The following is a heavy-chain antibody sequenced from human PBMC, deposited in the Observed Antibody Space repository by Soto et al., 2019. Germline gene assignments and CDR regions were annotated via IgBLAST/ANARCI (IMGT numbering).Heavy chain of an antibody. Sequence: GGSLRLSCAASGFTFDDYAMHWVRQAPGKGLEWVSGISWNSGSIGYADSVKGRFTISRDNAKNSLYLQMNSLRAEDTAVYYCARDGRPYYDILTGYYTWFDPWGQGTLVTVSS. J-gene: IGHJ5*02. D-gene: IGHD3-9*01. CDR2: ISWNSGSI. CDR3: ARDGRPYYDILTGYYTWFDP. CDR1: GFTFDDYA. V-gene: IGHV3-9*01.